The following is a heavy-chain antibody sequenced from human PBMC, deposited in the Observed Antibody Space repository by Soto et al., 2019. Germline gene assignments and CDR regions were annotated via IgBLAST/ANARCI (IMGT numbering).Heavy chain of an antibody. V-gene: IGHV3-21*01. Sequence: GGSLRLSCAASGFTFGSYSMNWVRQAPGKGLEWVSSISSSSSYIYYADSVKGRFTISRDNAKNSLYLQMNSLRAEDTAVYYCARADGDYVPIDYWGQGTLVTVSS. CDR3: ARADGDYVPIDY. CDR1: GFTFGSYS. D-gene: IGHD4-17*01. J-gene: IGHJ4*02. CDR2: ISSSSSYI.